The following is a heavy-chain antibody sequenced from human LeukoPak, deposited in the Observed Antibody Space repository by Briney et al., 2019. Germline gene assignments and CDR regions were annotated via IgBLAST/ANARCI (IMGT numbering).Heavy chain of an antibody. CDR3: ARSYSSRPNWFDP. J-gene: IGHJ5*02. CDR2: IIPIFGTA. D-gene: IGHD2-2*01. CDR1: GGTFSSYA. V-gene: IGHV1-69*05. Sequence: GASVKVSCKASGGTFSSYAISWVRQAPGQGLEWMGGIIPIFGTANYAQKFQGRVTITTDESTSTAYMELSSLRSEDTAVYYCARSYSSRPNWFDPWGQGTLVTVSS.